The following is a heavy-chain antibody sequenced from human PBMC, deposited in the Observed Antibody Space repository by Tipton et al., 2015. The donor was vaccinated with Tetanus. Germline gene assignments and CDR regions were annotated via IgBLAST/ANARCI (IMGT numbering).Heavy chain of an antibody. Sequence: QLVLSGSELKKPGASVKVSCKASGYTFSTYAMNWVRQAPGQGLEWMGWINTNTGNPTYAQGFTGRFVFSLDTSVNTAYLQISSLQAEDTAVYFCARDLRLYDILTGWVDAFDIWGQGTMVTVSS. V-gene: IGHV7-4-1*02. J-gene: IGHJ3*02. CDR1: GYTFSTYA. CDR3: ARDLRLYDILTGWVDAFDI. CDR2: INTNTGNP. D-gene: IGHD3-9*01.